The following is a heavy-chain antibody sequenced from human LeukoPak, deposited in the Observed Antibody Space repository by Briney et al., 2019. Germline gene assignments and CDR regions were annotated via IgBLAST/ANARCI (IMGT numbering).Heavy chain of an antibody. CDR1: GFTFSSYG. CDR2: ISYDGSNK. V-gene: IGHV3-30*18. J-gene: IGHJ4*02. D-gene: IGHD4-17*01. CDR3: AKDGAYGDYVIDY. Sequence: PGRSLRLSCAASGFTFSSYGMHWVRQAPGKGLEWVAVISYDGSNKYYADSVKGRFTISRDNTKNTLYLQMNSLRAEDTAVYYCAKDGAYGDYVIDYWGRGTLVTVSS.